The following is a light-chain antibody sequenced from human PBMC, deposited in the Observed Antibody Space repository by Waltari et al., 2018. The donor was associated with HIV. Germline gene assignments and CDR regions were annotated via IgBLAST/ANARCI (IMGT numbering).Light chain of an antibody. Sequence: QSVLTQPPSASGTPGQRVTISCSGSRSNIGRNTVSWYQQLPGTAPKLFIYSNNQRPSRVPDRFSGSKSGTSASLAISGLQSEDEADYYCAAWDDSLNGWVFGGGTKLTVV. CDR2: SNN. V-gene: IGLV1-44*01. J-gene: IGLJ3*02. CDR1: RSNIGRNT. CDR3: AAWDDSLNGWV.